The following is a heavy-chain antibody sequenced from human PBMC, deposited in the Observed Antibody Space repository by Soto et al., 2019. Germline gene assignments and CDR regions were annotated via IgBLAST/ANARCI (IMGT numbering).Heavy chain of an antibody. Sequence: SETLSLTCTVSGGSISSYYWSWIRQPPGKGLEWIGYIYYSGSTNYNPSLKSRVTISVDTSKNQFSLKLSSVTAADTAVYYCARDNLYYYGSVSYYYYYCMDVWGQGTTVTVSS. V-gene: IGHV4-59*01. D-gene: IGHD3-10*01. J-gene: IGHJ6*02. CDR2: IYYSGST. CDR1: GGSISSYY. CDR3: ARDNLYYYGSVSYYYYYCMDV.